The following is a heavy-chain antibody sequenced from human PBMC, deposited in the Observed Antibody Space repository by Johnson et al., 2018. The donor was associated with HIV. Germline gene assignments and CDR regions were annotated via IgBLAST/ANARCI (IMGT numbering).Heavy chain of an antibody. CDR3: ARAYSYGAFDI. Sequence: VQLVESGGGVVQPGRSLKLSCAASGFTFSGSAMHWVRQASGKGLEWVSVIYSGGSTYNADSVKGRFTISRDNSKNTVYLQMNNLRAEDTAVYYCARAYSYGAFDIWGQGTMVTVSS. V-gene: IGHV3-66*01. CDR2: IYSGGST. D-gene: IGHD5-18*01. CDR1: GFTFSGSA. J-gene: IGHJ3*02.